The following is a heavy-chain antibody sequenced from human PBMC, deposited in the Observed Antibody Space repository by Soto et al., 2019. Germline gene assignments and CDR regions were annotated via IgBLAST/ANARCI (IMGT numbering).Heavy chain of an antibody. Sequence: SETLSLTCTVSGGSISSYYWSWIRQPPGKGLEWIGYIYYSGSTNYNPSLKSRVTISVDTSKNQFSLKLSSVTAADTAVYYCARDAGHYGDYVGYYYYGMDVWGQGTTVTVSS. J-gene: IGHJ6*02. V-gene: IGHV4-59*01. D-gene: IGHD4-17*01. CDR3: ARDAGHYGDYVGYYYYGMDV. CDR2: IYYSGST. CDR1: GGSISSYY.